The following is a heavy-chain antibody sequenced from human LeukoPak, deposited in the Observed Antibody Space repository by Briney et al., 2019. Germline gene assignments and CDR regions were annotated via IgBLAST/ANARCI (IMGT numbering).Heavy chain of an antibody. J-gene: IGHJ4*02. V-gene: IGHV4-38-2*01. D-gene: IGHD4-17*01. CDR3: ARMALMTSVTTGDFDY. Sequence: SETLSLTCAVSGYSISSGYYWGWIRQPPGKGREWIGSVFHSGTSYYNPSLKSRVTISVDRSKNQFSLKVTSLTAADTAVYYCARMALMTSVTTGDFDYWGQGTLVTVSS. CDR1: GYSISSGYY. CDR2: VFHSGTS.